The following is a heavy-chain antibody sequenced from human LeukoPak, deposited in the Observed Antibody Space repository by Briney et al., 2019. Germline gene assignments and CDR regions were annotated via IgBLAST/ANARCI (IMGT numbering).Heavy chain of an antibody. Sequence: SETLSLTCTVSGGSISSGGYYWSWVRQHPGKGLEWIGYIYYSGSTYYNPSLKSRVTISVDTSKNQFSRKLSSVTAADTAVYYCARARSWSLNWFDPWGQGTLVTVSS. D-gene: IGHD2-8*01. CDR3: ARARSWSLNWFDP. CDR2: IYYSGST. CDR1: GGSISSGGYY. V-gene: IGHV4-31*03. J-gene: IGHJ5*02.